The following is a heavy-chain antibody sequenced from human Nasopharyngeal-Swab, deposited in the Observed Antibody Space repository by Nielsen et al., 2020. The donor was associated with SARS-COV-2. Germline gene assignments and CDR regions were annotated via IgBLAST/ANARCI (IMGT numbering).Heavy chain of an antibody. D-gene: IGHD3-10*02. CDR3: ARVFEHVGVDY. Sequence: GGSLRLSCAASGFTFSSYWMHWVRHAPGKGLVWVSRINSDGSSTSYADSVKGRFTISRDNAKNTLYLQMNSLRAEDTAVYYCARVFEHVGVDYWGQGTLVTVSS. J-gene: IGHJ4*02. CDR2: INSDGSST. V-gene: IGHV3-74*01. CDR1: GFTFSSYW.